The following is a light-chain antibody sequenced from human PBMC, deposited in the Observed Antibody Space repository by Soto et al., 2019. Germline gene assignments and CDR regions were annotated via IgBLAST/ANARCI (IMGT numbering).Light chain of an antibody. V-gene: IGLV2-14*01. CDR1: SSDAGGFNY. CDR3: SSYTSISTYV. CDR2: EVS. J-gene: IGLJ1*01. Sequence: QSGLSRPASVSGSAGQSITISCTATSSDAGGFNYVSWVQQHPGKAPKLMIYEVSNRPSGVSNRFSGSKSGNTASLTISGLQAEDEADYYCSSYTSISTYVFGTGTKVTVL.